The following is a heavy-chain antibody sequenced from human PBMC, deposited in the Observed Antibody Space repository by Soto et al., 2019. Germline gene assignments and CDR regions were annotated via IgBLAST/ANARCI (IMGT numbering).Heavy chain of an antibody. Sequence: EVQLVESGGGLIQPGGSLRLSCAASGFTASSNYMSWVRQAPGKGLEWVSVIYSGGSTYYADSVKGRFTISRDNSKNTLYLQMNSLRAEDTAVYYCARGYGGNSENAFAIWGQGTMVTVSS. V-gene: IGHV3-53*01. CDR3: ARGYGGNSENAFAI. D-gene: IGHD2-21*02. J-gene: IGHJ3*02. CDR1: GFTASSNY. CDR2: IYSGGST.